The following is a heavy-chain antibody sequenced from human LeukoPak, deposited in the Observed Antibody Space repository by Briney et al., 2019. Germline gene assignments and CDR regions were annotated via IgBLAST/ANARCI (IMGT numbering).Heavy chain of an antibody. J-gene: IGHJ4*02. CDR2: INHNGGT. CDR1: GRSFSGYY. V-gene: IGHV4-34*01. D-gene: IGHD3-16*01. Sequence: PSETLSLTCAVYGRSFSGYYCSWIRQPPGKGLEWIGEINHNGGTTYNPSLKSRVTISVNTSKKQFSLKVTSVTAADTAVYYCARDRITEEGGHCDYWGQGTQVTVSS. CDR3: ARDRITEEGGHCDY.